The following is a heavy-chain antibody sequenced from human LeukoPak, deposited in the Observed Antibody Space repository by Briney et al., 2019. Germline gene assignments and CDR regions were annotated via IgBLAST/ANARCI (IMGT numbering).Heavy chain of an antibody. Sequence: PSVKVSCKASGYTFTRFYMHWVPQAPGQGLEWMGQINPNSGGTNYAQKFQGRVTMTRDTSISTAYMALSSLRAGDPAVYYCGIFRTGGYSYGQTFEYCGQGALVTVSS. CDR3: GIFRTGGYSYGQTFEY. CDR2: INPNSGGT. J-gene: IGHJ4*02. CDR1: GYTFTRFY. D-gene: IGHD5-18*01. V-gene: IGHV1-2*06.